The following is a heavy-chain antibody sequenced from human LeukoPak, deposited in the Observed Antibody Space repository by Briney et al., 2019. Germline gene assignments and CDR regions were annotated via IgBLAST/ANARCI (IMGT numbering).Heavy chain of an antibody. V-gene: IGHV4-59*01. CDR1: GGSISSYY. CDR2: IYYSGST. Sequence: SETLYLTCTVSGGSISSYYWSWIRQPPGKGLEWIGYIYYSGSTNYNPSLKSRVTISVDTSKNQFSLKLSSVTAADTAVYYCARELGTSFDYWGQGTLVTVSS. J-gene: IGHJ4*02. D-gene: IGHD7-27*01. CDR3: ARELGTSFDY.